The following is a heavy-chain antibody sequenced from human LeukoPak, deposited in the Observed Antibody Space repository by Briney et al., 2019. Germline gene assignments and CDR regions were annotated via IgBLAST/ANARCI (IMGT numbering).Heavy chain of an antibody. Sequence: PSETLSLTCTVSGGSFSSYYWIWIRQPAGKGLEWIGRIYDSGSTNYNPSLKSRVTMSIDTSKNQFSLKLTSVTAADAAVYYCARPLAVTGNWFDPWGQGTLVTVSS. CDR2: IYDSGST. J-gene: IGHJ5*02. V-gene: IGHV4-4*07. D-gene: IGHD6-19*01. CDR3: ARPLAVTGNWFDP. CDR1: GGSFSSYY.